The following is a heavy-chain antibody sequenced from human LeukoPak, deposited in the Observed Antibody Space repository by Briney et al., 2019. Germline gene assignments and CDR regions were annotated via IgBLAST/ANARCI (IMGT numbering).Heavy chain of an antibody. CDR1: GFTFSRYW. D-gene: IGHD2-15*01. J-gene: IGHJ4*02. V-gene: IGHV3-74*01. CDR3: ASRDQSCSGSRCYPIDY. Sequence: GGSLRLSCAASGFTFSRYWMHWVRQPPGKGLVWVSHINSEGSSTSYADSVKGRFTISRDNAKNTLYLQMNSLRAEDTAVYYCASRDQSCSGSRCYPIDYWGQGTLVTVSS. CDR2: INSEGSST.